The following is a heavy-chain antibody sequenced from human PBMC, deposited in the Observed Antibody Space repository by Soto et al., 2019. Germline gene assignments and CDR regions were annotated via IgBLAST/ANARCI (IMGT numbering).Heavy chain of an antibody. Sequence: PGASLKISCKGSGYGFPTYWIGWLRQMPGKGLEWMGIIYPGDSDTRYSPSFQGQVPISADKSLSTAYLQWRSLKASDSAIYYCARHYYDGNGYYPEAWGQGTLVTVS. CDR3: ARHYYDGNGYYPEA. J-gene: IGHJ5*02. CDR1: GYGFPTYW. CDR2: IYPGDSDT. D-gene: IGHD3-22*01. V-gene: IGHV5-51*01.